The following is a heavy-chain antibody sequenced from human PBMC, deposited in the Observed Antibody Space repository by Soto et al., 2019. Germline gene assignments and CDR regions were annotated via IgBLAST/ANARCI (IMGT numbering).Heavy chain of an antibody. CDR1: GFTFSSYA. CDR3: AAYRRGLWSRTRSYGMDV. CDR2: ISGSGGRT. D-gene: IGHD3-3*01. V-gene: IGHV3-23*01. Sequence: EVQLLESGGGLVQPGGSLRLSCAASGFTFSSYAMSWVRQAPGKGLEWVSAISGSGGRTYYADSVKGRFTISRDNSKNTLYLQMNSLRAEDTAVYYCAAYRRGLWSRTRSYGMDVWGQGTTVTVSS. J-gene: IGHJ6*02.